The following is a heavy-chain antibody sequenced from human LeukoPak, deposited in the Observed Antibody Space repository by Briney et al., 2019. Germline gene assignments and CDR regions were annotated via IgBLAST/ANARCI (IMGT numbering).Heavy chain of an antibody. CDR1: GVTLSSYW. CDR2: IKQDGSEK. V-gene: IGHV3-7*01. D-gene: IGHD3-22*01. J-gene: IGHJ4*02. Sequence: GGSLRLSCAASGVTLSSYWMSWVRQAPGKGLEWVANIKQDGSEKYYADSVNGRFTITRDNAKNSLYLQMNSLRAEDTAVYYCARDFGVTPDSSGYAHWGQGTLVTASS. CDR3: ARDFGVTPDSSGYAH.